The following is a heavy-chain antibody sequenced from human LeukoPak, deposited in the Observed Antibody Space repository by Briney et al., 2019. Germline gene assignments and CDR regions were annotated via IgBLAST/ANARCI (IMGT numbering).Heavy chain of an antibody. V-gene: IGHV3-21*01. D-gene: IGHD3-22*01. J-gene: IGHJ4*02. CDR3: ARDHSDYYDTSAY. CDR2: ISSSSNYI. Sequence: GGSLRLSCAASGFTFSSYSMNWVRQAPGKGLEWVSSISSSSNYIYYADSVKGRFTISRDNAKNSLYLQMNSLRAEDTAVYYCARDHSDYYDTSAYWGQGTLVTVSS. CDR1: GFTFSSYS.